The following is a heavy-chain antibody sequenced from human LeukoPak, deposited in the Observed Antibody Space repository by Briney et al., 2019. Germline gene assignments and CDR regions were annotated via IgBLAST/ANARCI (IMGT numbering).Heavy chain of an antibody. CDR3: AKGAGYASGWYYFDF. V-gene: IGHV3-53*01. Sequence: GGSLRLSCTVSGFTVSSNSMSWVRQAPGKGLEWVSFIYSDNTHYSDFVKGRFTISRDNSKNTLYLQMNSLRAEDTAIYYCAKGAGYASGWYYFDFWGQGTLVTVSS. CDR2: IYSDNT. D-gene: IGHD6-19*01. J-gene: IGHJ4*02. CDR1: GFTVSSNS.